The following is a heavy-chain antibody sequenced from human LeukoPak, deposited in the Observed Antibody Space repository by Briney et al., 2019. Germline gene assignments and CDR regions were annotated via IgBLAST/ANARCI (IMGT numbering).Heavy chain of an antibody. J-gene: IGHJ4*02. D-gene: IGHD2-2*01. CDR2: IYYSGST. V-gene: IGHV4-30-4*01. CDR3: AGNGVPAAAFDY. CDR1: GGSISSGGYS. Sequence: SQTLSLTCAVSGGSISSGGYSWSWIRQTPGKGLEWIGYIYYSGSTYYNPSLKSRVTISVDTSKNQFSLKLSSVTAADTAVYYCAGNGVPAAAFDYWGQGTLVTVSS.